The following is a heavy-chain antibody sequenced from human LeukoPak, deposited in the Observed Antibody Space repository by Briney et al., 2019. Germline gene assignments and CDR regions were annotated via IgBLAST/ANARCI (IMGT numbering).Heavy chain of an antibody. D-gene: IGHD1-26*01. J-gene: IGHJ4*02. Sequence: GGSLKFSCAASGFTFTSYAMNWLRQAPGKGPEWISSISDDGKYIYYADSVKGRFTISRDNSQNTLYLQMSSLRAEDTALYYCARHDGSSFIYYVDHWGQGALVTVSS. V-gene: IGHV3-23*01. CDR1: GFTFTSYA. CDR2: ISDDGKYI. CDR3: ARHDGSSFIYYVDH.